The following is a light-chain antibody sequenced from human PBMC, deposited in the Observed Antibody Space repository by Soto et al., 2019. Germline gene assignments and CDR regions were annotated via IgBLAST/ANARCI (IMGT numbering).Light chain of an antibody. J-gene: IGLJ1*01. CDR3: SSYRTGNTYV. V-gene: IGLV2-14*01. CDR1: ISDVGDYNY. CDR2: EVS. Sequence: QSVLTQPASVSGSPGQSITISCTGTISDVGDYNYVSWYQQHPDKAPKLLLYEVSNRPSGVSNRFSGSKSGITASLTISGLHAEDEADYYCSSYRTGNTYVFGSGTKATVL.